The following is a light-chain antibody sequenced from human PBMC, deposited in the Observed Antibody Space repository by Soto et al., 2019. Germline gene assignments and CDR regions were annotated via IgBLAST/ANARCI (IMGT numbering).Light chain of an antibody. CDR2: DTS. Sequence: EIVLTQSPGTLSLSPGERATLSCRASQSVNSWYLAWYQQKPGPAPRLLIFDTSSRATGIPDRFSGSGSGTDFTLTISRLEPEDFAVYYCQHYGSSRTFGQGTKVEIK. CDR1: QSVNSWY. V-gene: IGKV3-20*01. CDR3: QHYGSSRT. J-gene: IGKJ1*01.